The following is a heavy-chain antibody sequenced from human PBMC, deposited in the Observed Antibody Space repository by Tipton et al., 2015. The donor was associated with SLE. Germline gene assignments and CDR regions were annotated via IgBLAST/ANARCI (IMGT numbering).Heavy chain of an antibody. CDR1: GGSISSYY. CDR2: IYYSGST. CDR3: ARGEKEFGEYYFDY. Sequence: TLSLTCTVSGGSISSYYWSWIRQPPGKGLEWIGSIYYSGSTYYNPSLKSRVTISVDTSKNQFSLKLSSVTAADTAVYYCARGEKEFGEYYFDYWGQGTLVTVSS. J-gene: IGHJ4*02. V-gene: IGHV4-59*12. D-gene: IGHD3-10*01.